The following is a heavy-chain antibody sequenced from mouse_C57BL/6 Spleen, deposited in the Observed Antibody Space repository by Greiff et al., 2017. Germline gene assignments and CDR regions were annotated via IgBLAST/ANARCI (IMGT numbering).Heavy chain of an antibody. CDR1: GYAFSSYW. CDR3: ARSSSGYAYYYAMDY. V-gene: IGHV1-80*01. J-gene: IGHJ4*01. D-gene: IGHD3-2*02. CDR2: IYPGDGDT. Sequence: QVQLQQSGAELVKPGASVKISCKASGYAFSSYWMNWVKQRPGKGLEGIGQIYPGDGDTNYNGKFKGKATLTADKSSSTAYMQLSSLTSEDSAVYFCARSSSGYAYYYAMDYWGQGTSVTVSS.